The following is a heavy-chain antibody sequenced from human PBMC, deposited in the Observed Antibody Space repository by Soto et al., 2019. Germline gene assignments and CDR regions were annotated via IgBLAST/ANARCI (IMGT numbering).Heavy chain of an antibody. CDR2: ISSSSSTI. CDR1: GFTFSSYS. Sequence: PGGSLRLSCAASGFTFSSYSMNWVRQAPGKGLEWVSYISSSSSTIYYADSVKGRFTISRDNAKNSLYLQMNSLRAEDTAVYYCARDGGDRSSWYFAFDIWGQGTMVTVSS. D-gene: IGHD6-13*01. V-gene: IGHV3-48*01. J-gene: IGHJ3*02. CDR3: ARDGGDRSSWYFAFDI.